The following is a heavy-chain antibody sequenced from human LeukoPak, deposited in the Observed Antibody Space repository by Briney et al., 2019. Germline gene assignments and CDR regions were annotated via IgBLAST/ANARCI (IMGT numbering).Heavy chain of an antibody. CDR3: ARGRHTTDY. J-gene: IGHJ4*02. Sequence: ASVKVSCKASGYTFSGYFLHWVRQAPGQGLEWMGRINPNSGGTNYAQKFQGRVTLTRDTSISTAYMELSRLRSDDTAVYYCARGRHTTDYWGQGTLVTVSS. V-gene: IGHV1-2*02. D-gene: IGHD1-26*01. CDR1: GYTFSGYF. CDR2: INPNSGGT.